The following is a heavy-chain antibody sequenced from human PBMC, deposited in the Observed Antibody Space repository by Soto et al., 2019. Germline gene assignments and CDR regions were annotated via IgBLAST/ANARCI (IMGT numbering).Heavy chain of an antibody. J-gene: IGHJ5*02. D-gene: IGHD4-17*01. Sequence: PSETLSLTCTVSGGSISSYYWSWIRQPPGKGLEWIGYIYYTGTTNYNPSLKSRVTISVDTSKNQFSLKLSSVTTADTAVYYCKKLPWADYGGIFDPWGQGTLVTVSS. CDR3: KKLPWADYGGIFDP. CDR2: IYYTGTT. V-gene: IGHV4-59*01. CDR1: GGSISSYY.